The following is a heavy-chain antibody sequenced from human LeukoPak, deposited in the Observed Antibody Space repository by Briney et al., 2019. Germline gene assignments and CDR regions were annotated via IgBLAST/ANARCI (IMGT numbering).Heavy chain of an antibody. CDR3: AKSAPYYDILTGYYIHDAFDI. J-gene: IGHJ3*02. Sequence: PGGSLRLSCAASGLTFSSYAMSWVRQAPGKGLEWVSTISGSGGSTYYADSVKGRFTISRDNSKNTLYLQMNSLRAEDTAVYYCAKSAPYYDILTGYYIHDAFDIWGQGTMVTVSS. CDR2: ISGSGGST. CDR1: GLTFSSYA. D-gene: IGHD3-9*01. V-gene: IGHV3-23*01.